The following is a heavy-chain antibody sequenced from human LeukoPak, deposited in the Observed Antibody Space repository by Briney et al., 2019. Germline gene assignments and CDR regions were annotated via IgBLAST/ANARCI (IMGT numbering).Heavy chain of an antibody. CDR3: ARDLRATIFDFDY. V-gene: IGHV3-48*01. CDR1: VFSFSSYS. CDR2: IISSSSTI. D-gene: IGHD1-26*01. Sequence: GGSLILSCAASVFSFSSYSMKCVRQAPGKGREWVSYIISSSSTIYYTDCVKGRFTISRDNAKNSLYLQMNSLRVEDTAVYYCARDLRATIFDFDYWGQGTLVTVSS. J-gene: IGHJ4*02.